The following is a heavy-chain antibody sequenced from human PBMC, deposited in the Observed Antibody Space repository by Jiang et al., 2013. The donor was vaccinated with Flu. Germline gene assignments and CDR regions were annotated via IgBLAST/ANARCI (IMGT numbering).Heavy chain of an antibody. J-gene: IGHJ4*02. CDR3: ARHGQWELPLPGFDY. CDR2: IDPSDSYT. V-gene: IGHV5-10-1*01. CDR1: GYSFTSYW. Sequence: GAEVKKPGESLRISCKGSGYSFTSYWISWVRQMPGKGLEWMGRIDPSDSYTNYSPSFQGHVTISADKSISTAYLQWSSLKASDTAMYYCARHGQWELPLPGFDYWGQGTLVTVSS. D-gene: IGHD1-26*01.